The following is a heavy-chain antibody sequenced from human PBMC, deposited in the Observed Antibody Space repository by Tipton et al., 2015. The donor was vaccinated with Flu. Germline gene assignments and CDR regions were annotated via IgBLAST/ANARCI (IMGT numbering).Heavy chain of an antibody. D-gene: IGHD1-1*01. CDR1: GGSISSYY. CDR2: IYYSGST. CDR3: ATVTTCPRDDYYYMDV. V-gene: IGHV4-59*01. J-gene: IGHJ6*03. Sequence: TLSLTCTVSGGSISSYYWSWIRQPPGKGLEWIGYIYYSGSTNYNPSLKSRVTISVDTSKNQFSLKLSSVTAADTAVYYCATVTTCPRDDYYYMDVWGKGTAVTVSS.